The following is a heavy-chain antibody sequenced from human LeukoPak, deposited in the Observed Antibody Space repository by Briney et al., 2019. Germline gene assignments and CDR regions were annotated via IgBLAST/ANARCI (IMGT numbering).Heavy chain of an antibody. CDR1: GGTFSSYT. CDR2: IIPIFGTA. J-gene: IGHJ4*02. D-gene: IGHD3-10*01. CDR3: ARTALHYGSGSYIFDY. V-gene: IGHV1-69*13. Sequence: ASVKVSCKASGGTFSSYTISWVRQAPGQGLEWMGGIIPIFGTANYAQKFQGRVTITADESTSTAYMELSSLRSEDTAVYYCARTALHYGSGSYIFDYRGQGTLVTVSS.